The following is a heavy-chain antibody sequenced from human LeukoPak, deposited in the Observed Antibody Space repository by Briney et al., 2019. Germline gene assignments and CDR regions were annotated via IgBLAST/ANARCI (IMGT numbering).Heavy chain of an antibody. CDR3: ARGEDSAN. J-gene: IGHJ4*02. CDR2: INPNTGST. V-gene: IGHV1-2*06. D-gene: IGHD4-11*01. CDR1: EYTFTGYY. Sequence: GASVKVSCKASEYTFTGYYMHWVRQAPGQGLEWMGRINPNTGSTNYAQRSQGRVTLTRDNYIDTAYMELKRLRSDDTAMYYCARGEDSANWGQGTLVIVSS.